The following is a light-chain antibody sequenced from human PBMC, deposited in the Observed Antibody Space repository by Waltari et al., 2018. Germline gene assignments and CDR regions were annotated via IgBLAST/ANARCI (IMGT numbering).Light chain of an antibody. CDR1: SSDVGGSNY. CDR3: SSYTSSSTVV. CDR2: DVS. J-gene: IGLJ2*01. Sequence: QSALTQPASVSGSPGQSITISCTGTSSDVGGSNYVSWYQQHPGKAPKHMIYDVSKRPSGVSKRFSGSKSGNTASLTISGLQAEDEADYYCSSYTSSSTVVFGGGTKLTVL. V-gene: IGLV2-14*01.